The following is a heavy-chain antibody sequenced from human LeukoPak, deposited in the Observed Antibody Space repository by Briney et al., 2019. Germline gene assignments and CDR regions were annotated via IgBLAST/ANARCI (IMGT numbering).Heavy chain of an antibody. V-gene: IGHV4-59*01. J-gene: IGHJ6*02. Sequence: SETLSLTCTVSGGSISSYYWSWIRQPPGKGLEWIGYIYYSGSTNYNPSLKSRVTISVDTSKNQFSLKLSSVTAADTAVYYCARGPWWGYYYYGMDVWGQGTTVTVSS. CDR2: IYYSGST. D-gene: IGHD2-15*01. CDR3: ARGPWWGYYYYGMDV. CDR1: GGSISSYY.